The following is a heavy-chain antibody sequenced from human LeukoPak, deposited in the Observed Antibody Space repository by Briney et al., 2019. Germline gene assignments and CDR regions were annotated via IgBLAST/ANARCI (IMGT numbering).Heavy chain of an antibody. CDR3: ARERGGEDEFDR. V-gene: IGHV3-30*04. CDR1: GFTFSTYA. Sequence: HAGRSLRLSCAASGFTFSTYAMHWVRQAPGKGLEWVVFISYDGSDKYYADSVKGRFTVSRDNSKNTVYLQMNSLRPEDTAVYYCARERGGEDEFDRWGQGTLVTVSS. D-gene: IGHD2-21*01. CDR2: ISYDGSDK. J-gene: IGHJ5*02.